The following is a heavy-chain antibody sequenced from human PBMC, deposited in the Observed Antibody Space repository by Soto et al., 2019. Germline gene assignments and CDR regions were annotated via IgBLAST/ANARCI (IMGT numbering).Heavy chain of an antibody. J-gene: IGHJ4*02. Sequence: QVRLVQSGAEVKKPGASVKVSCKASGYTFTSYGISWVRQAPGQGLEWMGWISAYNGNTNYAQKLQGRVTMTTDTSTSTAYMELRSLKSDDTAVYYCARDRSSNDYGSGSYDYWGQGTLVTVSS. V-gene: IGHV1-18*01. CDR1: GYTFTSYG. D-gene: IGHD3-10*01. CDR3: ARDRSSNDYGSGSYDY. CDR2: ISAYNGNT.